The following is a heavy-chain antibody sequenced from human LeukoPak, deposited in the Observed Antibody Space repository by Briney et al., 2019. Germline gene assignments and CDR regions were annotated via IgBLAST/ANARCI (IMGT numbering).Heavy chain of an antibody. J-gene: IGHJ3*02. CDR3: ARKWLSNAFDI. Sequence: GGSLRLSCAASGFTFDDYGMSWVRQAPGKGLEWVSGINWNGVSTSYVDSVKGRFTISRDNAKNSLYLQMNSLRAEDTALYYCARKWLSNAFDIWGQGTMVTVSS. V-gene: IGHV3-20*04. CDR1: GFTFDDYG. D-gene: IGHD5-12*01. CDR2: INWNGVST.